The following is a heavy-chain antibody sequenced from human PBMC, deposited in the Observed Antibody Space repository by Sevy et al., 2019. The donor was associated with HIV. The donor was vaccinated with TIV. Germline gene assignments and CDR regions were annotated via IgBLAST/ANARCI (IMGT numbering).Heavy chain of an antibody. CDR2: IKQERSEK. D-gene: IGHD3-22*01. CDR1: GFTFSSYW. Sequence: GGSLRLSCAASGFTFSSYWMTWVRQAPGKGLEWVANIKQERSEKYYADSVKGRFTISRDNARNSLYLQMEGLRAEETAVYYCARAQQVTMLVVIGGLYFDFWGQGTLVTVSS. CDR3: ARAQQVTMLVVIGGLYFDF. J-gene: IGHJ4*02. V-gene: IGHV3-7*01.